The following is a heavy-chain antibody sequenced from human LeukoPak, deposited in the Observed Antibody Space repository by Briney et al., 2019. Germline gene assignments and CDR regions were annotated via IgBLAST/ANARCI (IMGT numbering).Heavy chain of an antibody. CDR1: GYTFTDYY. CDR3: AREDLYNYPLDF. Sequence: AAVKVSCRASGYTFTDYYLHWVRQAPGRGVEWLGWINPNRGDTNLAQKFQGRVTMTRDTSINTAYLELTGMRSDDTAVYYCAREDLYNYPLDFWGQGTLVTVSS. J-gene: IGHJ1*01. CDR2: INPNRGDT. D-gene: IGHD5-24*01. V-gene: IGHV1-2*02.